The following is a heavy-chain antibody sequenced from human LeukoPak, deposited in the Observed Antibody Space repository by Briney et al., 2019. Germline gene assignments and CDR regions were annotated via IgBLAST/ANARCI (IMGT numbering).Heavy chain of an antibody. CDR2: ISRSSNYI. CDR1: GFTFSTYS. V-gene: IGHV3-21*01. J-gene: IGHJ3*01. D-gene: IGHD3-22*01. Sequence: GGSLRLSCAASGFTFSTYSMNWVRQAPGKGLECVSSISRSSNYIYYADSLRGRFTISRDNAKNSLYLQMNSLRAEDTAVYYCARDIVVTTTYAFDVWGQGTMVTVSS. CDR3: ARDIVVTTTYAFDV.